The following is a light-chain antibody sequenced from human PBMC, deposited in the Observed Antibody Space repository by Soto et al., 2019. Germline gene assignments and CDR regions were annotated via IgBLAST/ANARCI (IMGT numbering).Light chain of an antibody. CDR2: EVS. J-gene: IGLJ1*01. CDR1: SSDVGAYNF. CDR3: SSHGGSNPLYV. V-gene: IGLV2-14*01. Sequence: QSVLTQPASVSGSPGQPITISCTGNSSDVGAYNFVSWYQQHPGKAPRLIIHEVSNRPSVVSNRFSGSKSGNTASLTISGLQAEDEAEYYCSSHGGSNPLYVFGSGAKLTVL.